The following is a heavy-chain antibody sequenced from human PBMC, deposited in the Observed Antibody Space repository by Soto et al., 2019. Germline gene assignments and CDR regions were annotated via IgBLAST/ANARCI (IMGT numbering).Heavy chain of an antibody. Sequence: GASVKVSCKASGGTFSSYAISWVRQAPGQGLEWMGGIIPIFGTANYAQKFQGRVTITADKSTSTAYMELSSLRSEDTAVYYCARVSWVYAGRKPHFDYWGQGTLVTVSS. D-gene: IGHD2-8*01. CDR2: IIPIFGTA. CDR3: ARVSWVYAGRKPHFDY. J-gene: IGHJ4*02. CDR1: GGTFSSYA. V-gene: IGHV1-69*06.